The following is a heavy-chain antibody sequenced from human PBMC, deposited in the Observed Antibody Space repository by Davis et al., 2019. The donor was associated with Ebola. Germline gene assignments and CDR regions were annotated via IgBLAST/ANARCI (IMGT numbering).Heavy chain of an antibody. J-gene: IGHJ6*02. V-gene: IGHV3-15*01. CDR2: IKSKTDGGTT. CDR3: ASISRYYYYGMDV. CDR1: GFTFSNAW. Sequence: GESLKISCAASGFTFSNAWMSWVRQAPGKGLEWVGRIKSKTDGGTTDYAAPVKGRFTISRDNSKNTLYLQMNSLRAEDTAVYYCASISRYYYYGMDVWGQGTTVTVSS. D-gene: IGHD2-21*01.